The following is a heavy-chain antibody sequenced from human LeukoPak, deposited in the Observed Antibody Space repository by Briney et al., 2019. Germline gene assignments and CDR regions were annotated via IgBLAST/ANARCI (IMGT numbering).Heavy chain of an antibody. J-gene: IGHJ4*02. V-gene: IGHV4-59*01. Sequence: SETLSLTCTVSGGSISSYYWSWIRQPPGKGLEWIGYIYYSGSTSYNPSLKSRVTISVDTSKNQFSLKVSSVTAADTAVYYCARGRPTGTTTPPPFDYWGQGTLVTVSS. CDR2: IYYSGST. D-gene: IGHD1-1*01. CDR1: GGSISSYY. CDR3: ARGRPTGTTTPPPFDY.